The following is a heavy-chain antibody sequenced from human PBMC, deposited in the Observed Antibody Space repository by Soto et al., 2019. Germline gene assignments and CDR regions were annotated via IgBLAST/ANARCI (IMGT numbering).Heavy chain of an antibody. CDR3: AREKRDGYMRVGGYYYGMDV. D-gene: IGHD5-12*01. Sequence: QVQLVQSGAEVKKPGSSVKVSCKASGGTFSSYAISWVRQAPGQGLEWMGGIIPIFGTANYAQKFQGRVTITADKSTSTAYMVLSRLRSEDTAVYYSAREKRDGYMRVGGYYYGMDVWGQGTTVTVSS. CDR2: IIPIFGTA. V-gene: IGHV1-69*06. CDR1: GGTFSSYA. J-gene: IGHJ6*02.